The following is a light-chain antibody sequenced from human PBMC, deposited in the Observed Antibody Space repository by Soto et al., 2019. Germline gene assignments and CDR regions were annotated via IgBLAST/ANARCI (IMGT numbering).Light chain of an antibody. J-gene: IGLJ2*01. CDR1: SSNIGRNY. CDR2: RDN. Sequence: QSVLTQPPSASGTPGQRVTISCSGSSSNIGRNYVYWYQQFPGTAPKLLIYRDNQRPAGVSDRFSGSKSDTSASLAISGLRSEDEADYYCAAWDDSLSGLFGGGTKLTVL. V-gene: IGLV1-47*01. CDR3: AAWDDSLSGL.